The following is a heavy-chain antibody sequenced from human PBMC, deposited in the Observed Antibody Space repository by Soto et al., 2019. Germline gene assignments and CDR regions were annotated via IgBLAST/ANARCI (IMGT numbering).Heavy chain of an antibody. D-gene: IGHD3-22*01. J-gene: IGHJ5*02. Sequence: ASVKVSCKASGGTFSSYAISWVRQAPGQGLEWMGGIIPIFGTANYAQKFQGRVTITADESTSTAYMELSSLRSEDTAVYYCARATPDSSGYYYWFDPWGQGTLVTVSS. CDR2: IIPIFGTA. V-gene: IGHV1-69*13. CDR3: ARATPDSSGYYYWFDP. CDR1: GGTFSSYA.